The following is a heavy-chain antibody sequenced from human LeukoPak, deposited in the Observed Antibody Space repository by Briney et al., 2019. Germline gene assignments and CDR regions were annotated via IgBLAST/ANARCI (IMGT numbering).Heavy chain of an antibody. CDR1: GFTFRNYG. V-gene: IGHV3-33*01. CDR2: IWNDGSNK. CDR3: ARANNWFDP. J-gene: IGHJ5*02. Sequence: GRSLRLSCAASGFTFRNYGMHWVRQAPVKGLEWVAVIWNDGSNKYYGDSVKGRFTISRDNSKNTLYLQMNSLRAEDTAVYYCARANNWFDPWGQGTLVTVSS.